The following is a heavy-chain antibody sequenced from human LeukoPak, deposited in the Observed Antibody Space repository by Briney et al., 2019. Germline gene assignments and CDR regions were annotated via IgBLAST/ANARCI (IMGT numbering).Heavy chain of an antibody. CDR1: GFIFDDFA. CDR2: INSNNGII. J-gene: IGHJ4*02. D-gene: IGHD3-22*01. CDR3: TKDFYRDFYDSVDYYFHY. V-gene: IGHV3-9*01. Sequence: PGRSLRLSCAASGFIFDDFAMHWVRQVPGKALEWVSGINSNNGIIGYAGSVKGRFSISRDNAKDSLYLQMNSLRPEDTALYYCTKDFYRDFYDSVDYYFHYWGQGTLVTVSS.